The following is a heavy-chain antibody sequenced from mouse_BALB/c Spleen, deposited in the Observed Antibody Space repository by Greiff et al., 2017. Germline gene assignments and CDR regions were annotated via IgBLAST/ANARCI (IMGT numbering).Heavy chain of an antibody. Sequence: EVKLVESGGGLVKPGGSLKLSCAASGFTFSSYTMSWVRQTPGKRLEWVATISSGGSYTYYTDSVKGRFTISRDNAKNTLYLQMSSLKSEDTAMYYCTREDYDGYAMDYWGQGTSVTVSS. D-gene: IGHD2-4*01. CDR2: ISSGGSYT. J-gene: IGHJ4*01. CDR1: GFTFSSYT. V-gene: IGHV5-6-4*01. CDR3: TREDYDGYAMDY.